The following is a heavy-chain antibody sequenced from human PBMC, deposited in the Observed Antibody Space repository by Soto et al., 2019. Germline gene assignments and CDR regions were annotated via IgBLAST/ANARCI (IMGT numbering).Heavy chain of an antibody. Sequence: SETLSLTCAVYGGSFSGYYWSWIRQPPGKGLEWIGEINHSGSTNYNPSLKSRVTISVDTSKNQFSLKLSSVTAADTAVYYCARGRNAYHYYYGMDVWGQGTTVTVSS. J-gene: IGHJ6*02. CDR1: GGSFSGYY. CDR2: INHSGST. V-gene: IGHV4-34*01. CDR3: ARGRNAYHYYYGMDV.